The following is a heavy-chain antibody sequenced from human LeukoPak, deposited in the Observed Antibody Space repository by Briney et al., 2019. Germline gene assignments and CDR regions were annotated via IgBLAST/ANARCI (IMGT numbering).Heavy chain of an antibody. CDR2: ISDRGTT. Sequence: PSVTLSLTCTVSGGSISSYYWSWIRQPPGKGREWTGYISDRGTTNYNPSLKSRVTISGDTSKNQFSLRLTSVTAADTAVYYCARRGEIYWYFDLWGRGTLVTVSS. V-gene: IGHV4-59*13. D-gene: IGHD2-21*01. CDR1: GGSISSYY. J-gene: IGHJ2*01. CDR3: ARRGEIYWYFDL.